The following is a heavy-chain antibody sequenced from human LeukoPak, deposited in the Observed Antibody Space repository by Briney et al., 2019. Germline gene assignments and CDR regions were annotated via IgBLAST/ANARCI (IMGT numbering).Heavy chain of an antibody. CDR3: AKDRGGRRYYYYYYMDV. J-gene: IGHJ6*03. V-gene: IGHV3-23*01. Sequence: GGSLRLSCAASGFTFSSYAMSWVRQAPGKGLEWASAISGSGGSTYYADSVKGRFTISRDNSKNTLYLQMNSLRAEDTAVYYCAKDRGGRRYYYYYYMDVWGKGTTVTVSS. D-gene: IGHD3-10*01. CDR2: ISGSGGST. CDR1: GFTFSSYA.